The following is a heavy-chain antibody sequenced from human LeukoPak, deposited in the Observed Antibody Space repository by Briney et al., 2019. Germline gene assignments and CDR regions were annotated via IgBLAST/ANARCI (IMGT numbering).Heavy chain of an antibody. J-gene: IGHJ5*02. CDR3: ARDVRHRYCSSATCYRGWFDP. CDR2: IIPFFGTA. V-gene: IGHV1-69*13. Sequence: GASVKVSCKASGGTFSSYAISWVRQAPGQGLEWMGGIIPFFGTAIYAQKFQDRVTITADDSTSTAYMELRSLRSEDTAVYYCARDVRHRYCSSATCYRGWFDPWGQGTLVTVSS. D-gene: IGHD2-2*01. CDR1: GGTFSSYA.